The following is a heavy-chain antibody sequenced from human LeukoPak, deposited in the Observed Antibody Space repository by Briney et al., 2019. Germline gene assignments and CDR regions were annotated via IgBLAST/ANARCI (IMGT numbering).Heavy chain of an antibody. V-gene: IGHV3-11*01. CDR2: IDRSGDTV. CDR1: GFTFSDYY. Sequence: PGGSLRLSCAASGFTFSDYYMTWIRQAPGKGLDWVSYIDRSGDTVFYADSVKGRFTMSRDNAKNSLHLQMNSLRPEDSAVYYCGLSSISTSYYYGIDVWGQGTTVRVSS. J-gene: IGHJ6*02. CDR3: GLSSISTSYYYGIDV. D-gene: IGHD2-2*01.